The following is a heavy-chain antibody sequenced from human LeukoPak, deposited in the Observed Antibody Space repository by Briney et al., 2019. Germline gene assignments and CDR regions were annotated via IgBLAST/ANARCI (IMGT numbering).Heavy chain of an antibody. V-gene: IGHV3-21*01. J-gene: IGHJ5*02. D-gene: IGHD2-2*01. CDR2: ISPKSDFI. CDR3: ARADCSSSTCYLRRSWFDP. CDR1: GFSFNYYD. Sequence: GGSLRLSCAGSGFSFNYYDMNWVRQAPGKGLEWVSSISPKSDFIYYSDSVRGRFTISRDNAENSLYLQMNGLRAEDTAVYYCARADCSSSTCYLRRSWFDPWGQGTLVTVSS.